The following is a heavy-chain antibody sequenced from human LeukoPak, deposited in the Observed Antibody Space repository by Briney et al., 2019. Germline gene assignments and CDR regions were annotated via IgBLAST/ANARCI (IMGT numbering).Heavy chain of an antibody. CDR1: GYTFTSYA. J-gene: IGHJ4*02. CDR3: ARGIGGSQQWLSADY. CDR2: INTNTGNP. D-gene: IGHD6-19*01. Sequence: GASVKVSCKASGYTFTSYAMNWVRQSPGQGLEWMGWINTNTGNPTYAQGFTGRFVFSLDTSVSTAYLQISSLKAEDTAVYYCARGIGGSQQWLSADYWGQGTLVTVSS. V-gene: IGHV7-4-1*02.